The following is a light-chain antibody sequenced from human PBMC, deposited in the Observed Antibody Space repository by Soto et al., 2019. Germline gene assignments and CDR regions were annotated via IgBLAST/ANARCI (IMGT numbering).Light chain of an antibody. Sequence: QSVLTQSSSASASLGSSVKLTCTLSSGHSSYIIAWHQQQPGKAPRYLMKLEGSGSYNKGSGVPDRFSGSSSGADRYLTISNLQFEDEADYYCETWDSNTHVXXXGTKLTVL. CDR2: LEGSGSY. CDR1: SGHSSYI. CDR3: ETWDSNTHV. V-gene: IGLV4-60*02. J-gene: IGLJ3*02.